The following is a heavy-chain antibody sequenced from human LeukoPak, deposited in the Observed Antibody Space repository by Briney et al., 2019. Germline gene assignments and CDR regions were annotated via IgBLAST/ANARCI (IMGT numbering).Heavy chain of an antibody. V-gene: IGHV4-59*08. CDR3: ARHIYTSAATNYFDY. CDR1: GGSISNYY. D-gene: IGHD6-19*01. Sequence: PSETLSLTCTVSGGSISNYYWSWIRQPPGKGLEWIGYIYYSGSANYNPSLKSRVTISVDTSKNQFSLRLSSVTAADTAMYYCARHIYTSAATNYFDYWGQGTLVTVSS. J-gene: IGHJ4*02. CDR2: IYYSGSA.